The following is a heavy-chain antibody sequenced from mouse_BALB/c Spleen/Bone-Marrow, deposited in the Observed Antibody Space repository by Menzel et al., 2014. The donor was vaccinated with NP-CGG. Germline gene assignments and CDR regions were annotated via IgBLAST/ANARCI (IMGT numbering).Heavy chain of an antibody. CDR3: ARLGNSAYHDK. CDR2: INPGSSTI. J-gene: IGHJ2*01. D-gene: IGHD2-10*01. Sequence: EVKLMESGGGLVQPGGSLNLACVASGFDFSRYWMSWARQAPGKGQEWIGEINPGSSTINYSPSLKDKFIISRDNAKNALYPQMRKMRSEDTALYYCARLGNSAYHDKWGQGTPLTVSS. CDR1: GFDFSRYW. V-gene: IGHV4-2*02.